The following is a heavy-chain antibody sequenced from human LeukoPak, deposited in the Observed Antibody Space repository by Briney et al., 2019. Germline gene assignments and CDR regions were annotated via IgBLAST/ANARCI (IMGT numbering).Heavy chain of an antibody. J-gene: IGHJ6*02. CDR2: IGSYNKT. CDR3: ASDLHYYVAMDV. Sequence: PGGSLRLSCEASGVTFSAYAMTWVRQAPGKGLEWVSSIGSYNKTHYSESVTGRFAISRDNSKSMLFLHLNSLRAEDTALYYCASDLHYYVAMDVWGQGTTVTVSS. V-gene: IGHV3-23*05. CDR1: GVTFSAYA.